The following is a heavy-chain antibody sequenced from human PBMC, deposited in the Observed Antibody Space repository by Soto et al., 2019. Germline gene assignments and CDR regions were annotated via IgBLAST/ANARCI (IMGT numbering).Heavy chain of an antibody. CDR2: IYYSGST. Sequence: PAETLSLTCTVSGGSISSSSYYWGWIRQPPGKGREWIVSIYYSGSTYYNPSLNSRVTISVDTSKNQFSLKLSSVTAAYTAVYYCARHASIAAAVYLPHYWGQGTLVTVSS. CDR1: GGSISSSSYY. CDR3: ARHASIAAAVYLPHY. J-gene: IGHJ4*02. D-gene: IGHD6-13*01. V-gene: IGHV4-39*01.